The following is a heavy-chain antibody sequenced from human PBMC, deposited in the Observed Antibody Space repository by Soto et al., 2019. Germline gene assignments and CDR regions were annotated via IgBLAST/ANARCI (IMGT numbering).Heavy chain of an antibody. CDR3: ARDGSSSSGDYYYYGMDV. CDR1: GYTFTSYY. J-gene: IGHJ6*02. Sequence: QVQLVQSGAEVKKPGASVKVSCKASGYTFTSYYVHWVRQAPGQGLEWMGIINPSGGSTSYAQKFQGRVTMTRDTSTSTVYMELSSLRSEDTAVYYCARDGSSSSGDYYYYGMDVWGQGTTVTVSS. V-gene: IGHV1-46*01. D-gene: IGHD6-6*01. CDR2: INPSGGST.